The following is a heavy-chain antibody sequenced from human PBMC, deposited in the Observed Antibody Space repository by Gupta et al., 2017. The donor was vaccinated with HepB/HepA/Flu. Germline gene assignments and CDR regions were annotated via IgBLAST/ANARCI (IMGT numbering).Heavy chain of an antibody. D-gene: IGHD6-13*01. V-gene: IGHV4-34*01. CDR2: INHSGST. J-gene: IGHJ4*02. CDR1: GGSFSGYY. CDR3: ARRRQQLVPGYFDY. Sequence: QVQLQQWGAGLLKPSETLSLTCAVYGGSFSGYYWSWIRQPPGKGLEWIGEINHSGSTNYNPSLKSRVTISVDTSKNQFSLKLSSVTAADTAVYYCARRRQQLVPGYFDYWGQGTLVTVSS.